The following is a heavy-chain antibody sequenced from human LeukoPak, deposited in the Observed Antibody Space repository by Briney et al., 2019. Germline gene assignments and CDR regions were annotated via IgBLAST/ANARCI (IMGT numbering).Heavy chain of an antibody. D-gene: IGHD6-19*01. Sequence: KPSETLSLTCTVSGVSISSYYWSWIRQPPGKGLEWMGYIYYSGSTNYDPSLKSRVTISVDTSKNQFSLKLSSVTAADTAVYYCAREDADSGLFDYWGQGTLVTVSS. CDR3: AREDADSGLFDY. J-gene: IGHJ4*02. V-gene: IGHV4-59*01. CDR2: IYYSGST. CDR1: GVSISSYY.